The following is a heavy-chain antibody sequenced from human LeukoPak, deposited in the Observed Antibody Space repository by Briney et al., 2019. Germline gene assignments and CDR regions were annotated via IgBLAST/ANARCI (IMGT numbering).Heavy chain of an antibody. V-gene: IGHV4-59*01. CDR1: GGSISSYY. D-gene: IGHD3-9*01. CDR2: IYDSGSS. Sequence: PSEALSLTCTVSGGSISSYYWSWIRQPPGKGLEWIGDIYDSGSSNYNPSLKSRVTISVDTSENQCSLKLSSVTATDTAVYSCARVGLLEDILTGRFDYWSQGTLVTVSS. CDR3: ARVGLLEDILTGRFDY. J-gene: IGHJ4*02.